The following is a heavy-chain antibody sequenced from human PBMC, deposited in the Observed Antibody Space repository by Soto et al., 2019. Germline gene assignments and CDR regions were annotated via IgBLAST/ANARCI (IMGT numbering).Heavy chain of an antibody. CDR3: ARTADRTYYSDSSGSATDY. J-gene: IGHJ4*02. V-gene: IGHV1-69*01. CDR1: GGTFSSYA. D-gene: IGHD3-22*01. Sequence: QVQLVQSGAEVKKPGSSVKVSCKASGGTFSSYAISWVRQAPGQGLEWMGGIIPIFGTANYAQKFQGRVTITADESTSTAYMELSSLRSEDTAVYYCARTADRTYYSDSSGSATDYWGQGTLVTVSS. CDR2: IIPIFGTA.